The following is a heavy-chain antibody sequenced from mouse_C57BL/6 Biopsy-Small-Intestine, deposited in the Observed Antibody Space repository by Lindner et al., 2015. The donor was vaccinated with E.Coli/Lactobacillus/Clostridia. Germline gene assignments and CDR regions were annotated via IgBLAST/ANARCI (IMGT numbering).Heavy chain of an antibody. CDR3: ARGLGRAWFAY. CDR2: IDPEDGVT. J-gene: IGHJ3*01. V-gene: IGHV14-2*01. CDR1: GFNIKDYY. D-gene: IGHD4-1*01. Sequence: VQLQESGAELVXPGASVKLSCTASGFNIKDYYMHWVKQRTEQGLEWIGRIDPEDGVTKYAPKFQGKATIRADISSNTAYLQLNSLTSEDTAVYYCARGLGRAWFAYWGQGTLVTVSA.